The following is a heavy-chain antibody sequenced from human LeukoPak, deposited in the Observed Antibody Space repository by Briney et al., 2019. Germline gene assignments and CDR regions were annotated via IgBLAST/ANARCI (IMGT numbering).Heavy chain of an antibody. CDR3: AGLYYDFWSGYPNWFDP. V-gene: IGHV4-59*01. J-gene: IGHJ5*02. CDR1: GGSISSYY. D-gene: IGHD3-3*01. Sequence: SETLSLTCTVSGGSISSYYWSWIRQPPGKGLEWIGYIYYSGSTNYNPSLKSRVTISVDTSKNQFSLKLSSVTAADTAVYYCAGLYYDFWSGYPNWFDPWGQGTLVTVSS. CDR2: IYYSGST.